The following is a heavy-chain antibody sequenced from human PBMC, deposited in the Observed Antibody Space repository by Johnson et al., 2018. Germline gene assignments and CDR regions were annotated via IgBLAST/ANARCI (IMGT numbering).Heavy chain of an antibody. D-gene: IGHD2-15*01. CDR1: GFTFSSYD. CDR3: AKDDRPTLRPAAYFQH. Sequence: VQLVQSGGGVVQPGKSLRLSCAASGFTFSSYDMHWVRQAPGKGLEWVSSISSSGTYIFYADSVRGRFTISRDNSNNSVFLQMDSLRVDDTAVYYCAKDDRPTLRPAAYFQHWGQGTLVTVSS. CDR2: ISSSGTYI. J-gene: IGHJ1*01. V-gene: IGHV3-21*01.